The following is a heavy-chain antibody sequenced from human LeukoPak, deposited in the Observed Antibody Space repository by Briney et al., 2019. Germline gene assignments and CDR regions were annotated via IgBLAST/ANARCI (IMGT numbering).Heavy chain of an antibody. V-gene: IGHV1-69*13. CDR3: ARYYHGSGSYGYYYYMDV. D-gene: IGHD3-10*01. Sequence: SVKVSCKASGGTFSTYAISWVRQAPGQGLEWMGGIIPSFGTAKYAQKFQGRVTITADESTSTAYMELSSLRSEDTAVYYCARYYHGSGSYGYYYYMDVWGKGTTVIVSS. J-gene: IGHJ6*03. CDR2: IIPSFGTA. CDR1: GGTFSTYA.